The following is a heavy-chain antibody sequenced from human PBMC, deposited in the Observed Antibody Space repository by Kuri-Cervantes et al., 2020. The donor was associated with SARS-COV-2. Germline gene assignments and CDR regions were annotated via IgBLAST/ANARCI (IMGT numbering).Heavy chain of an antibody. CDR2: IYHSGST. V-gene: IGHV4-39*07. D-gene: IGHD5-18*01. CDR1: GGSLGSGYYY. CDR3: ARGGVDTAMGADY. J-gene: IGHJ4*02. Sequence: SETLSLTCTVSGGSLGSGYYYWTWIRQPPGKGLEWIGSIYHSGSTYYNPSLKSRVTISVDTSKNQFSLKLSSVTAADTAVYYCARGGVDTAMGADYWGQGTLVTVSS.